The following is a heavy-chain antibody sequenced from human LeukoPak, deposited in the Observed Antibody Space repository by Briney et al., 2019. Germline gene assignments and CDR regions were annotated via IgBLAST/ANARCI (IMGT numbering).Heavy chain of an antibody. V-gene: IGHV4-34*01. D-gene: IGHD2-15*01. CDR2: INHSGST. J-gene: IGHJ4*02. CDR3: ARGLGYCSGGSCLRTYYFDY. Sequence: SETLSLTCAVYGGSFSGYYWSWIRQPPGKGLEWIGEINHSGSTNYNPSLKSRVTISVDTSKNQFSLKLSSVTAADTAVYYCARGLGYCSGGSCLRTYYFDYWGQGTLVTVSS. CDR1: GGSFSGYY.